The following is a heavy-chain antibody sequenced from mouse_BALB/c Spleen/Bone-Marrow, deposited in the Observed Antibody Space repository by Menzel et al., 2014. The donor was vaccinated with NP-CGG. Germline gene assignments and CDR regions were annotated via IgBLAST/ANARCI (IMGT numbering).Heavy chain of an antibody. Sequence: EVQLQQSGPELVKPGASVKMSCKASGYTFTSYVMHWVKQRPGQGLERIGYINPYNDGTKYNEKFKGKATLTSDKSSSTANMELSSLTAEDSAVYYGASPYYRYDGFAYWGQGTLVTVSA. D-gene: IGHD2-14*01. J-gene: IGHJ3*01. V-gene: IGHV1-14*01. CDR3: ASPYYRYDGFAY. CDR2: INPYNDGT. CDR1: GYTFTSYV.